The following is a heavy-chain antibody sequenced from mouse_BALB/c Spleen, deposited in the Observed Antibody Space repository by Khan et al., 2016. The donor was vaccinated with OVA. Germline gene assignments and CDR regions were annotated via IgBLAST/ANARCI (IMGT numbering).Heavy chain of an antibody. Sequence: EVQLQESGGGVVKPGGSLKLSCSASGFTFSSFAMSWVRQTPEKRLEWVATISTGGHYTFYPDSVKGRFTISRDNARNTLYLQMSSLRSEDTAMYYCARSLVDYYAMDYWGQGTSGTVSS. V-gene: IGHV5-9-3*01. CDR3: ARSLVDYYAMDY. J-gene: IGHJ4*01. CDR2: ISTGGHYT. CDR1: GFTFSSFA. D-gene: IGHD2-2*01.